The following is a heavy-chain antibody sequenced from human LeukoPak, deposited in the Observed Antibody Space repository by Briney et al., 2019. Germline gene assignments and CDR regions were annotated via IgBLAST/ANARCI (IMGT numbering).Heavy chain of an antibody. V-gene: IGHV1-69*01. CDR1: GGTFSSYA. Sequence: SVKVSCKASGGTFSSYAISWVRQAPGQGLEWMGGIIPIFGTANYAQKFQGRVTITADESTSTAYMELSSLRSEDTAVYYCARDRNVPYYYYYMDVWGKGTGVTVSS. CDR2: IIPIFGTA. CDR3: ARDRNVPYYYYYMDV. J-gene: IGHJ6*03. D-gene: IGHD1-1*01.